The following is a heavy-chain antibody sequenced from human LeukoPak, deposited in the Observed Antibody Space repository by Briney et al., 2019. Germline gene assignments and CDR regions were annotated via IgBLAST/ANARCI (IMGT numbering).Heavy chain of an antibody. CDR2: FSGSGGST. V-gene: IGHV3-23*01. J-gene: IGHJ4*02. CDR3: AKGGTNYYDSSGPLD. D-gene: IGHD3-22*01. Sequence: PGGSLRLSCAASGFTFSSYAMSWVRQAPGKGLEWVSAFSGSGGSTYYADSVKGRFTISRDNSKNTLYLQMNSLRAEDTAVYYCAKGGTNYYDSSGPLDWGQGTLVTVSS. CDR1: GFTFSSYA.